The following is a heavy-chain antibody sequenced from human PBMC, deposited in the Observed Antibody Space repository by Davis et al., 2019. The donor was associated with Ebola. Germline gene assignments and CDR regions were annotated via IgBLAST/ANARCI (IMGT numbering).Heavy chain of an antibody. CDR3: AKDSSSWYKGFDP. V-gene: IGHV3-48*01. Sequence: GESLKISCEVSGFTLSSYSINWVRQAPGKGLEWVSYISRSSDFIWYADSVKGRFSISRDNAKNSLFLQMNSLRAEDTAVYYCAKDSSSWYKGFDPWGQGTLVTVSS. CDR2: ISRSSDFI. CDR1: GFTLSSYS. J-gene: IGHJ5*02. D-gene: IGHD6-13*01.